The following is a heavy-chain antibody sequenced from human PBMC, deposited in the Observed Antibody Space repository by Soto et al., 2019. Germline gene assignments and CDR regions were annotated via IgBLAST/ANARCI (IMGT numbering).Heavy chain of an antibody. Sequence: SETLSLTCTVSGGSIRSYYWSWIRQPPGKGLEWIGYIYYSGSTNYNPSLKSRVTISVDTSKNQFSLKLSSVTAADTAVYYCARHGGRFLEWLLSSYWYFDLWGRGTLVTVSS. CDR1: GGSIRSYY. CDR2: IYYSGST. J-gene: IGHJ2*01. CDR3: ARHGGRFLEWLLSSYWYFDL. D-gene: IGHD3-3*01. V-gene: IGHV4-59*08.